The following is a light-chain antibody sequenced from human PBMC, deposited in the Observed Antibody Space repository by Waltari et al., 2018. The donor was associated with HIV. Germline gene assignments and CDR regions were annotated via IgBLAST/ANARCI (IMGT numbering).Light chain of an antibody. CDR1: SSAVGGYNS. J-gene: IGLJ1*01. Sequence: QSALTQPASVSGSPGQSITISCTGTSSAVGGYNSVAWYQQHPGKAPKLIIYDVSKRPSGVPYRFSGSKSGNTASLTISGLQAEDEADYYCKSKTSSSTPCVFGTGTKVTVL. CDR2: DVS. CDR3: KSKTSSSTPCV. V-gene: IGLV2-14*03.